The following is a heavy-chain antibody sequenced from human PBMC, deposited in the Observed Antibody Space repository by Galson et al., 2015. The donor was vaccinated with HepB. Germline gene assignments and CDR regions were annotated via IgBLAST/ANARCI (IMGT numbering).Heavy chain of an antibody. CDR2: IGSSSSYI. CDR3: ARDVSPFRNFSGYCNY. D-gene: IGHD3-22*01. V-gene: IGHV3-21*01. J-gene: IGHJ4*02. CDR1: GFTFSSYS. Sequence: SLRLSCAASGFTFSSYSMNWVRQAPGKGLEWVSSIGSSSSYIYYADSVKGRFTISRDNAKNSLYLQMNSLRAEDTAVYYCARDVSPFRNFSGYCNYWGQGTLVTVSS.